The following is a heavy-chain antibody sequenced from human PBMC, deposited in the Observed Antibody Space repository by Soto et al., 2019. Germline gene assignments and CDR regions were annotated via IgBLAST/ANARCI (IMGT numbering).Heavy chain of an antibody. V-gene: IGHV3-23*01. J-gene: IGHJ5*02. Sequence: EMQLLESGGGLVQPVGSLRLSCAASGFTFISYGMTWVRQAPGKGLEWVSGITTTGRNTYYAESVKGRFTISRDNSKNVVYLKMNSLRAEDTAVYYCARGAAAAGTDWFDAWGQGTLVIVSS. D-gene: IGHD6-13*01. CDR2: ITTTGRNT. CDR1: GFTFISYG. CDR3: ARGAAAAGTDWFDA.